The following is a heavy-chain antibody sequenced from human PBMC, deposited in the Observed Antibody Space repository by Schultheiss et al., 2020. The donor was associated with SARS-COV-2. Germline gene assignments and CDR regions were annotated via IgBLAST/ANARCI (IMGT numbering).Heavy chain of an antibody. D-gene: IGHD6-13*01. CDR3: ARGWVQLVPNYYGMDV. J-gene: IGHJ6*02. V-gene: IGHV4-31*03. Sequence: SQTLSLTCTVSGGSISSSSYYWSWIRQPPGKGLEWIGYIYYSGSTYYNPSLKSRVTISVDTSKNQFSLKLSSVTAADTAVYYCARGWVQLVPNYYGMDVWGQGTTVTVSS. CDR2: IYYSGST. CDR1: GGSISSSSYY.